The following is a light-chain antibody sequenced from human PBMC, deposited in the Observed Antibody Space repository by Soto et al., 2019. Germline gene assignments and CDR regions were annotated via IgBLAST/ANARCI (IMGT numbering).Light chain of an antibody. V-gene: IGKV1-5*01. CDR3: QQYNSYPWT. CDR2: DAS. J-gene: IGKJ1*01. Sequence: DIQMTQSPSTLSASVGDRVTITCRASQSISSWLAWYQQKPGKAPKLLIYDASSLESGVPSRFSGSGSGTEFTLTIIILQPDDFAPYYCQQYNSYPWTFGQGTKVEIK. CDR1: QSISSW.